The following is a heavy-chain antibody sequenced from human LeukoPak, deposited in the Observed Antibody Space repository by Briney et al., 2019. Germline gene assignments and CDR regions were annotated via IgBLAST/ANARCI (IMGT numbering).Heavy chain of an antibody. J-gene: IGHJ5*02. CDR1: GFTFDDYG. CDR3: ARRKDFADFGSAYYPLDH. CDR2: INWNGGST. Sequence: PGGSLRLSCEVSGFTFDDYGMNWVRQPPGKGLEWISDINWNGGSTSYAASVRGRFTVSRDNAKNLLYLQMTSPRVEDTALYYCARRKDFADFGSAYYPLDHWGQGTLVTVS. V-gene: IGHV3-20*04. D-gene: IGHD3-3*01.